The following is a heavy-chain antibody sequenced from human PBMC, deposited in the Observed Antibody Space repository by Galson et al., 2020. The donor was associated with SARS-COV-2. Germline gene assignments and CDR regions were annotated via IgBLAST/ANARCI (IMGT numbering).Heavy chain of an antibody. D-gene: IGHD3-10*01. V-gene: IGHV4-31*03. CDR3: ARSHLYSPINYYGSGSYSGAFDI. CDR2: IYYSGST. CDR1: GGSISSGGYY. J-gene: IGHJ3*02. Sequence: SETLSLTCTVSGGSISSGGYYWSWIRQHPGKGLEWIGYIYYSGSTSYNPSLKSRVTISVDTSKNQFSLKLSSVTAADTAVYYCARSHLYSPINYYGSGSYSGAFDIWGQGTMVTVSS.